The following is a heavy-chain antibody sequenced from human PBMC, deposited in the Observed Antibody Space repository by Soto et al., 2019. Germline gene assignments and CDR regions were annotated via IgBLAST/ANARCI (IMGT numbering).Heavy chain of an antibody. J-gene: IGHJ4*02. V-gene: IGHV1-46*01. CDR3: AIGTGTFDY. CDR1: GYTFTSYY. CDR2: INPSDGNT. Sequence: ASVKVSCKTSGYTFTSYYMHWVRQAPGQGLEWMGIINPSDGNTSYAQKFQGRVTITRDTPASTAYMELSSLRSEDTAVYYCAIGTGTFDYWGPGTLVTVSS. D-gene: IGHD7-27*01.